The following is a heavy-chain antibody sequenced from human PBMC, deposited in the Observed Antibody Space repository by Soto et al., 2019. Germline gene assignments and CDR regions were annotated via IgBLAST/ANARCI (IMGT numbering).Heavy chain of an antibody. J-gene: IGHJ4*02. CDR3: ARDPPYYYDSTGYHFDY. D-gene: IGHD3-22*01. V-gene: IGHV3-21*01. CDR1: GFTFSSYS. Sequence: GGSLRLSCAASGFTFSSYSMNWVRQAPGKGLEWVSSISSSSSYIYYADSVKGRFTISRDNAKNSLYLQMNSLRAEDTAVYYCARDPPYYYDSTGYHFDYWGQGTLVTVSS. CDR2: ISSSSSYI.